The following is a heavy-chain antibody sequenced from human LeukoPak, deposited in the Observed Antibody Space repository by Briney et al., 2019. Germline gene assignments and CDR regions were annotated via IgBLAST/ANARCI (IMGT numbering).Heavy chain of an antibody. CDR2: LYSGSST. D-gene: IGHD6-19*01. CDR3: ARARTYSSGWWYCFDY. CDR1: GFTVSSNY. V-gene: IGHV3-66*01. J-gene: IGHJ4*02. Sequence: PGGSLRLSCAASGFTVSSNYMSWVRQAPGKGLEWVSILYSGSSTYYADSVKGRFTISKDTSRNTLYLQMNSLRAEDTAIYYCARARTYSSGWWYCFDYWGQGTLVTVSS.